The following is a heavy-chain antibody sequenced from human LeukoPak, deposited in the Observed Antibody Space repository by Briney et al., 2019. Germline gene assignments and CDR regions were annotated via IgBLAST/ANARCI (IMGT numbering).Heavy chain of an antibody. Sequence: SETLSLTCTVSGGSISSSSYYWGWVRQPPGKGLEWLGNIYYSGSTYYNPSLTSRVTISVDTSKNQFSLKLSSVTAADTAFYYCARGVSSSWSSAAFQPFDFWGQGTLVTVSS. CDR2: IYYSGST. J-gene: IGHJ4*02. CDR1: GGSISSSSYY. V-gene: IGHV4-39*07. CDR3: ARGVSSSWSSAAFQPFDF. D-gene: IGHD6-13*01.